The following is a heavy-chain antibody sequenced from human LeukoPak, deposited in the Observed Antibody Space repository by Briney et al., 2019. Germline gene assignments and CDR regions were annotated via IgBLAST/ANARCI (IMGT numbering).Heavy chain of an antibody. CDR1: GFIFSNYW. V-gene: IGHV3-74*01. D-gene: IGHD3-10*01. CDR3: AKYYGSGTYAVDY. CDR2: INSDGSST. Sequence: GGSLRLSCSASGFIFSNYWMTWVRQAPGKGLVWVSRINSDGSSTSYADSVKGRFTISRDNAKNTLYLQMNSLRVEDTAVYYCAKYYGSGTYAVDYWGQGTLVTVSS. J-gene: IGHJ4*02.